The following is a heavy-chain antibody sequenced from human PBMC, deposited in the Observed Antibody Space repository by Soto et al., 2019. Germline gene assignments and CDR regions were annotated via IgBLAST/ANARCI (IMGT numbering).Heavy chain of an antibody. V-gene: IGHV1-69*08. J-gene: IGHJ5*02. CDR2: IIPLLGIA. CDR1: GGTFSSYT. CDR3: ARDLPLAAHTTNWFDP. Sequence: QVQLVQSGAEVEKPGSSVKVSCKASGGTFSSYTISWVRQAPGQGLEWMGRIIPLLGIANYAQKFQGRVTITADKSTSTAYMELSSLRSEDTAVYYCARDLPLAAHTTNWFDPWGQGTLVTVSS. D-gene: IGHD2-15*01.